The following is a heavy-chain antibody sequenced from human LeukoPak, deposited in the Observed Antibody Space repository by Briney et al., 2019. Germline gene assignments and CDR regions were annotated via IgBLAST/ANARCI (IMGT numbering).Heavy chain of an antibody. D-gene: IGHD3-22*01. J-gene: IGHJ1*01. CDR1: GFTFSSYG. V-gene: IGHV3-33*06. CDR2: IWYDGSNK. CDR3: AKDHGYYDSSGYYFQH. Sequence: GGSLRLSCAASGFTFSSYGMYSVRQAPGKGLEWVAVIWYDGSNKYYADSVKGRFTISRDNSKNTLYLQMNSLRAEDTAVYYCAKDHGYYDSSGYYFQHWGQGTLVTVSS.